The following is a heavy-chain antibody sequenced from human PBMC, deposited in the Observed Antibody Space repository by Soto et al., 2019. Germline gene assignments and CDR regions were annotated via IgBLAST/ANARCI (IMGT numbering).Heavy chain of an antibody. CDR3: ARGLTYCSSTTCAETRFDP. CDR1: RGSFSDNY. J-gene: IGHJ5*02. D-gene: IGHD2-2*01. CDR2: INQSGST. Sequence: SETLSLTCAVYRGSFSDNYWTWIRQPPGKGLEWIGEINQSGSTNYNPSLKSRITISVDTSKNQFSLNLYSVTAADTAVYYCARGLTYCSSTTCAETRFDPWGQGTLVTVSS. V-gene: IGHV4-34*01.